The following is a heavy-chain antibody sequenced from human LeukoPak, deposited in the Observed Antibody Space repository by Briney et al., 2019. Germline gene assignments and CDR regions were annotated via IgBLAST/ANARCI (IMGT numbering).Heavy chain of an antibody. CDR2: IYPGVSET. CDR3: ARHPWGIKVADY. V-gene: IGHV5-51*01. Sequence: GESLKSSCKGSGYSFTSNWIGWVRQMPGKGLEWMGIIYPGVSETTYSPSFQGQVTISADKSITTAYLQWDSLKASDTAMYYCARHPWGIKVADYWGQGTLVTVSS. J-gene: IGHJ4*02. CDR1: GYSFTSNW. D-gene: IGHD3-16*01.